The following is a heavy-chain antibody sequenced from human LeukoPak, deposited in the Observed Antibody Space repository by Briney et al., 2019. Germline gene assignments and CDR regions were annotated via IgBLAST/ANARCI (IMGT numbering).Heavy chain of an antibody. CDR3: ARDPSNPTAFDY. CDR2: IYGGGSA. Sequence: GGSLRLSCAASGFTVSSNYMSWVRQAPGKGLEWVSVIYGGGSAYYADSVKGRFTISRDSSKNTLYLQMNILRAEDTAVYYCARDPSNPTAFDYWGQGTLVTVSS. CDR1: GFTVSSNY. J-gene: IGHJ4*02. D-gene: IGHD1-14*01. V-gene: IGHV3-66*02.